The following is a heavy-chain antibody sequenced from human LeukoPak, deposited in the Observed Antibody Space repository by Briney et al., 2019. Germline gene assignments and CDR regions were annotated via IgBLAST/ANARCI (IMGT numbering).Heavy chain of an antibody. D-gene: IGHD3-16*02. J-gene: IGHJ4*02. Sequence: GASVKVSCTASGSTFTGYYLHWFRQAPGQRLEWMGAVNPITGDTNTAQKFQGDVTMTRDTSISTAYMEVSRLRSDDTAVFYCARGVDLYSNYFDYWGQGTRVTVSS. CDR2: VNPITGDT. CDR1: GSTFTGYY. CDR3: ARGVDLYSNYFDY. V-gene: IGHV1-2*02.